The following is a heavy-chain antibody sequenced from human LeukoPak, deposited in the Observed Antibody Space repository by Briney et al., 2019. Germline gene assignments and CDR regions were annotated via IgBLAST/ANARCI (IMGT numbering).Heavy chain of an antibody. CDR2: ISWNSGSI. CDR1: GFTFDDYA. Sequence: GGSLRLSCAASGFTFDDYAMHWVRQAPGKGLEWVSGISWNSGSIGYADSVKGRFTISRDNAKNSLYLQMNSLRAEDTALYYCAKDISRHYDSSGYYDYWGQGTLVTVSS. J-gene: IGHJ4*02. D-gene: IGHD3-22*01. V-gene: IGHV3-9*01. CDR3: AKDISRHYDSSGYYDY.